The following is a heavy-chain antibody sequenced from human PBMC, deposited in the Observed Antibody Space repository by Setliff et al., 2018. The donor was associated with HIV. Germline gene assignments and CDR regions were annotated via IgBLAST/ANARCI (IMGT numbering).Heavy chain of an antibody. CDR2: IHTSGRT. CDR3: ARDDRCSGDTCYYY. CDR1: GDSISNPNYY. J-gene: IGHJ4*02. D-gene: IGHD2-15*01. V-gene: IGHV4-61*05. Sequence: SETLSLTCSVSGDSISNPNYYWGWIRQPPGRGLEWIGYIHTSGRTKYNPSLKSRLTILVDTSKNQFSLRLTSVAATDTAVYYCARDDRCSGDTCYYYWGQGALVTVSS.